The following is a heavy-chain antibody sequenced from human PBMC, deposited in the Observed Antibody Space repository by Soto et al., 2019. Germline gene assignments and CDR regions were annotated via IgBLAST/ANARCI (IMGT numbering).Heavy chain of an antibody. Sequence: PSETLSLTCTVSGGSISSADYYWSWIRQPPGKGLEWIGYFHSSGATYKDPSLKSRVTISVDTSKNQISLKLDSVTAADMAVYYCASIWFGDFDYWGHGTLVTVSS. CDR1: GGSISSADYY. CDR2: FHSSGAT. D-gene: IGHD3-10*01. CDR3: ASIWFGDFDY. J-gene: IGHJ4*01. V-gene: IGHV4-30-4*01.